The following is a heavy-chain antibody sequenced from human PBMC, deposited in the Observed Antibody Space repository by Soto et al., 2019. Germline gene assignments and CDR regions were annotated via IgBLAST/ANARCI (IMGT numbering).Heavy chain of an antibody. D-gene: IGHD4-17*01. CDR1: GLSLTTAGAG. J-gene: IGHJ5*02. Sequence: QITLKESGPTLVKPTQTLTLTCTFSGLSLTTAGAGVGWIRQPPGKALQWLALTYWNDDTRYNPSLKSRLTINKGTSKNQVVRTITNMDPVDTATFYCAHRGYGNYPRDNWFDPCGQGILVIVSS. V-gene: IGHV2-5*01. CDR3: AHRGYGNYPRDNWFDP. CDR2: TYWNDDT.